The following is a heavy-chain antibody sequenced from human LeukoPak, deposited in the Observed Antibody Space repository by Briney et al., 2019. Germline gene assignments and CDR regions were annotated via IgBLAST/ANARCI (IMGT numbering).Heavy chain of an antibody. J-gene: IGHJ5*02. Sequence: ASVKVSCKASGYTFTGYYMHWVRQAPGQGLEWMGIINPSGGSTSYAQKFQGRVTITKDESTRTVYLELTSLTSDDTAVYYCARDVHGDYGSGWFDPWGQGTLVSVSS. CDR2: INPSGGST. CDR3: ARDVHGDYGSGWFDP. V-gene: IGHV1-46*01. CDR1: GYTFTGYY. D-gene: IGHD4-17*01.